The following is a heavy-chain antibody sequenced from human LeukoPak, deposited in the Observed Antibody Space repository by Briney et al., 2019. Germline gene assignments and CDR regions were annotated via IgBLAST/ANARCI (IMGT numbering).Heavy chain of an antibody. CDR2: ISYDGSNK. Sequence: GGSLRLSCAASGFTFSSYAMHWVRQAPGKGLEWVAVISYDGSNKYYADSVKGRFTISRDNSKNTLYLQMNSLRAEDTAVYYCARREPRGAFDIWGQGTMVTVSS. CDR1: GFTFSSYA. V-gene: IGHV3-30-3*01. J-gene: IGHJ3*02. CDR3: ARREPRGAFDI. D-gene: IGHD3-10*01.